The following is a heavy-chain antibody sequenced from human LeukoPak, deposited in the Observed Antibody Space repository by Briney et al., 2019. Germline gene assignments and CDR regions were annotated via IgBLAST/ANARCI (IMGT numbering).Heavy chain of an antibody. J-gene: IGHJ3*02. CDR3: ARDRVGDYDSSGYYYSDAFDI. Sequence: ASVKVSCKASGYTFTSYYMHWVRQAPGQGLEWMGIINPSGGSTSYAQKFQGRVTMTRDTSTSTVYMELSSLRSEDTAVYYCARDRVGDYDSSGYYYSDAFDIWGQGTMVTVSS. CDR1: GYTFTSYY. D-gene: IGHD3-22*01. V-gene: IGHV1-46*01. CDR2: INPSGGST.